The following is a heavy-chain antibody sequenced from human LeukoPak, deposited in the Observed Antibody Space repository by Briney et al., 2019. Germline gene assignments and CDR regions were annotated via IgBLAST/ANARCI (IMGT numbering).Heavy chain of an antibody. J-gene: IGHJ4*02. CDR1: GFTFSSYA. CDR3: AKVIVVVVAGDYFDY. V-gene: IGHV3-23*01. CDR2: ISGSGGST. D-gene: IGHD2-15*01. Sequence: GGSLRPSCAASGFTFSSYAMSWVRQAPGKGLEWVSAISGSGGSTYYADSVKGRFTISRDNSKNTLYLQMNSLRAEDTAVYYCAKVIVVVVAGDYFDYWGQGTLVTVSS.